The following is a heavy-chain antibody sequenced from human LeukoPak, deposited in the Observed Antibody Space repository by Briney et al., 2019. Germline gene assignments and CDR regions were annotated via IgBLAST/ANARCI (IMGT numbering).Heavy chain of an antibody. V-gene: IGHV3-21*01. CDR3: ARGLYDSSGFAY. CDR1: GFTFSSYS. Sequence: GGSLRLSCAASGFTFSSYSMNWVRQAPGKGLEWASSISSASTYIYYADSVKGRFTISRDNARNSLYLQMNSLRAEDTAVYYCARGLYDSSGFAYWGQGTLVTVSS. CDR2: ISSASTYI. D-gene: IGHD3-22*01. J-gene: IGHJ4*02.